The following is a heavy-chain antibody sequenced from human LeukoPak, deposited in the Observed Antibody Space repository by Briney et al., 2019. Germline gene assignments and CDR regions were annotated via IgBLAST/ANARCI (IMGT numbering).Heavy chain of an antibody. CDR3: ARDWYYYGSGSYWIDY. J-gene: IGHJ4*02. Sequence: GGSLRLSCAASGFTFSSYSMNWVRQAPGKGLEWVSSISSSSSYIYYADSVKGRFTISRGNAKNSLYLQMNSLRAEDTAVYYCARDWYYYGSGSYWIDYWGQGTLVTVSS. V-gene: IGHV3-21*01. CDR1: GFTFSSYS. CDR2: ISSSSSYI. D-gene: IGHD3-10*01.